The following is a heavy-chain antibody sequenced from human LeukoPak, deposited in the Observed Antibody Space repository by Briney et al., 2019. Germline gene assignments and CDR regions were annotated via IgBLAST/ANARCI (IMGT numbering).Heavy chain of an antibody. D-gene: IGHD1-26*01. CDR1: GLTFSSYA. CDR2: ISGSGGST. J-gene: IGHJ1*01. Sequence: GGSLRLSCAASGLTFSSYAMSWVRQAPGKGLEWVSAISGSGGSTYYADSVKGRFTISRDNSKNTLYLQMNSLRAEDTAVYYCARGHSGSYLFFGGQGTLVTVSS. V-gene: IGHV3-23*01. CDR3: ARGHSGSYLFF.